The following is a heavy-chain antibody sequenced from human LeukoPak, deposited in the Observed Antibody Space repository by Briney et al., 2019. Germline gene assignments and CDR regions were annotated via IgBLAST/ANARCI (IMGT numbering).Heavy chain of an antibody. CDR1: GLSVSNNY. CDR3: AKDERWAN. D-gene: IGHD4-23*01. V-gene: IGHV3-11*04. CDR2: ISSSGSTI. Sequence: GGSLRLSCAASGLSVSNNYMNWVRQAPGKGLEWVSYISSSGSTIYYADSVKGRFTISRDNAKNSLYLQMNSLRAEDTAVYYCAKDERWANWGQGTLVTVSS. J-gene: IGHJ4*02.